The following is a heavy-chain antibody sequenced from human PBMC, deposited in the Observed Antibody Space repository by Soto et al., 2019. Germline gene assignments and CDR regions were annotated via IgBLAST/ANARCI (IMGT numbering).Heavy chain of an antibody. V-gene: IGHV3-48*03. CDR3: ARSGGDYRPFDS. D-gene: IGHD2-21*01. J-gene: IGHJ4*02. CDR2: MTGSGSAI. CDR1: GFSFSNTE. Sequence: GGPLRLSCTASGFSFSNTEMNWIRQAPGKALEWVSHMTGSGSAIYYADSVKGRFTISRDNARNSLYLQLNSLRAEDTALYYCARSGGDYRPFDSWGRGTLVTVSS.